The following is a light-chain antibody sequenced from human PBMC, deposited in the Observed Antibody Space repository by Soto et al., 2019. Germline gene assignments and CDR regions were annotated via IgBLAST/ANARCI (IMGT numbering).Light chain of an antibody. CDR1: SSNIEGNT. CDR3: AAWDDILNGYV. J-gene: IGLJ1*01. Sequence: QSVLAQPPSASGTPGQRVTISCSGSSSNIEGNTVTWYQQLPGTAPKLVIYSNYDRPSGVPDRFSGSTSGTSASLVIRGLQSEDEADYYCAAWDDILNGYVFXDGTKVTVL. V-gene: IGLV1-44*01. CDR2: SNY.